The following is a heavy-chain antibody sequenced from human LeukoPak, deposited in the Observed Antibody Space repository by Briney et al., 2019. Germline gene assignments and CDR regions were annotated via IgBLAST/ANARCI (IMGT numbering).Heavy chain of an antibody. CDR3: ARVLQDSSGYYWAGY. V-gene: IGHV4-31*03. D-gene: IGHD3-22*01. CDR2: IYYSGST. CDR1: GGSISSGGYY. J-gene: IGHJ4*02. Sequence: SQTLSLTCTVSGGSISSGGYYWSWIRQHPGKGLEWIGYIYYSGSTYYNPSLKSRVTISVDTSKNQFSLKLSSVTAADTAVYYCARVLQDSSGYYWAGYWGQGTLVTVSS.